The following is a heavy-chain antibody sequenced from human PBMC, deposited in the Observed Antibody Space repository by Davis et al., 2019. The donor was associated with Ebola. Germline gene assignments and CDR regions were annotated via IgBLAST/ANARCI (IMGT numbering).Heavy chain of an antibody. CDR2: ISSDSDYI. D-gene: IGHD1-1*01. J-gene: IGHJ3*02. Sequence: GESLKISCAASGFTFSTYSMSWVRQAPGKGLEWVSSISSDSDYIYYADSVKGRFTISRDNAKNSLYLQMSSLKTEDTAMYYCTSRGLVSATDEAFDIWGQGTVVTVSS. CDR3: TSRGLVSATDEAFDI. V-gene: IGHV3-21*03. CDR1: GFTFSTYS.